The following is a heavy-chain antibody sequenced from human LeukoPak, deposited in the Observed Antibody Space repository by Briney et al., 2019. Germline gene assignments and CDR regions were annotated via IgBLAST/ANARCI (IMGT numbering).Heavy chain of an antibody. Sequence: SETLSLTCTVSGYAISSGYYWGWIRQPPGKGLEWIGSIYHSGSTYYNPSLKSRVTISVDTSKNQFSLKLSSVTAADTAVYYCARSPFGFMDVWGKGTTVTVSS. CDR3: ARSPFGFMDV. CDR2: IYHSGST. CDR1: GYAISSGYY. D-gene: IGHD3-10*01. V-gene: IGHV4-38-2*02. J-gene: IGHJ6*03.